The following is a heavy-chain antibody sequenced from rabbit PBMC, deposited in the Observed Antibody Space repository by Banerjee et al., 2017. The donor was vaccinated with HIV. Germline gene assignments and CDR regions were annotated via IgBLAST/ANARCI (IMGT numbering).Heavy chain of an antibody. V-gene: IGHV1S7*01. CDR3: AREPYEYGVTNYDL. Sequence: QLVESGGGLVQPGGSLKLSCKASGFDFSSYNMSWVRQAPGKGLEWIGYIDPVFGSTYYASWVNGRFTISSHNAQNTLYLQLNSLTAADTATYFCAREPYEYGVTNYDLRGPGTLVTVS. CDR1: GFDFSSYN. D-gene: IGHD2-1*01. J-gene: IGHJ4*01. CDR2: IDPVFGST.